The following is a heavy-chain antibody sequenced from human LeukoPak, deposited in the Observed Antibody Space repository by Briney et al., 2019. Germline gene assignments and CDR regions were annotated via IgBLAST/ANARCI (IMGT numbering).Heavy chain of an antibody. V-gene: IGHV3-30*18. Sequence: GRSLRLSCVASGFTFSGYGMHWVRQAPGKGLEWVAVISYDGSIEYYAEPVKGRFTISRDNSKSTVYLQMNSLRAEDTAVFYCAKDRSSSRFYYYYGMDVWGQGTTVTVSS. CDR3: AKDRSSSRFYYYYGMDV. CDR2: ISYDGSIE. D-gene: IGHD6-13*01. CDR1: GFTFSGYG. J-gene: IGHJ6*02.